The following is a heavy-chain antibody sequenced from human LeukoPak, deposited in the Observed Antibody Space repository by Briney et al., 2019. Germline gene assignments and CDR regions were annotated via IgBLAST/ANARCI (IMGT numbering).Heavy chain of an antibody. Sequence: SETLSLTCAVYGGSFSGYYWSWIRQPPGKGLEWIGEINHSGSTNYNPSLKSRVTISVDTSKSQFSLKLSSVTAADTAVYYCARGLDSGTYYFDYWGQGTLVTVSS. V-gene: IGHV4-34*01. CDR1: GGSFSGYY. J-gene: IGHJ4*02. CDR3: ARGLDSGTYYFDY. D-gene: IGHD1-1*01. CDR2: INHSGST.